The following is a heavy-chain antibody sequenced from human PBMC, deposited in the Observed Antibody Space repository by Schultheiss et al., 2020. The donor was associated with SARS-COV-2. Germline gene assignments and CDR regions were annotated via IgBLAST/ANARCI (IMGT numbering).Heavy chain of an antibody. CDR3: ARVEYWFYYGMDV. Sequence: GSLRLSCAASGFTFSSYAMSWVRQPPGKGLEWIGSIYYSGSTYYNPSLKSRVTISVDTSKNQFSLKLSSVTAADTAVYYCARVEYWFYYGMDVWGQGTTVTVSS. D-gene: IGHD3-22*01. CDR1: GFTFSSYA. V-gene: IGHV4-39*07. J-gene: IGHJ6*02. CDR2: IYYSGST.